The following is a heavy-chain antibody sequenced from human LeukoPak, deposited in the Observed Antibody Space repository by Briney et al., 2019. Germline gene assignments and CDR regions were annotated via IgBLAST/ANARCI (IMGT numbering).Heavy chain of an antibody. CDR3: ARGLVVVPAAILFDY. Sequence: PSETLSLTCTVSGGSISSYYWSWIRQPSGKGLEWIGYIYYSGSTNYNPSLKSRVTISVDTSKNQFSLKLSSVTAADTAVYYCARGLVVVPAAILFDYWGQGTLVTVSS. J-gene: IGHJ4*02. CDR2: IYYSGST. CDR1: GGSISSYY. V-gene: IGHV4-59*01. D-gene: IGHD2-2*01.